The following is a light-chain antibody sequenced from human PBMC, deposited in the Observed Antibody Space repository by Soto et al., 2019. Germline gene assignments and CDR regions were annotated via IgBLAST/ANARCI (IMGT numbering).Light chain of an antibody. CDR1: QSVSSN. J-gene: IGKJ1*01. CDR3: QQYNKWPRGVWT. Sequence: EIVMTQSPATLSVSPGERATLSCRANQSVSSNLAWYQQKPGQAPRLLIYGASTRATGIPARFSGSGSGTEFTLTISSLQSEDFAVYYCQQYNKWPRGVWTFGQGTKVDIK. CDR2: GAS. V-gene: IGKV3-15*01.